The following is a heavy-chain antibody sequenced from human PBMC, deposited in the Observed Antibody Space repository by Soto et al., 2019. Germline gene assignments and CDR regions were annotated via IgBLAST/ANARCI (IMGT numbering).Heavy chain of an antibody. CDR1: GGTFSSYA. CDR2: IIPTFGTA. Sequence: SVKVSCKASGGTFSSYAISWVRQAPGQGLEWMGGIIPTFGTANYAQKFQGRVTITADESTSTAYMELSSLRSEDTAVYYCARESVGATTHFDYWGQGTLVTVSS. CDR3: ARESVGATTHFDY. D-gene: IGHD1-26*01. V-gene: IGHV1-69*13. J-gene: IGHJ4*02.